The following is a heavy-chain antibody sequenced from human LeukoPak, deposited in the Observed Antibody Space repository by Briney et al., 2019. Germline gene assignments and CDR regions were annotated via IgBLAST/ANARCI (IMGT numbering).Heavy chain of an antibody. CDR1: GGTFSSYA. D-gene: IGHD3-22*01. CDR2: IIPIFGTA. V-gene: IGHV1-69*13. J-gene: IGHJ4*02. Sequence: ASVTVSCKAYGGTFSSYAISWVRQAPGQGLEWMGGIIPIFGTANYAQKFQGRVTITADESTSTAYMELSSLRSEDTAVYYCASVTVDYYDSSGYYYGDYWGQGTLVTVSS. CDR3: ASVTVDYYDSSGYYYGDY.